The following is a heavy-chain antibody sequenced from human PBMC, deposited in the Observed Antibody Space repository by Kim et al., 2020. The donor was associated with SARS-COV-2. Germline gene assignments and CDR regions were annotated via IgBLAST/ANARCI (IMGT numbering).Heavy chain of an antibody. CDR3: ARISVVTPPYFDY. Sequence: YSTSLKSRLTSSKDTSKSQVVLTMTNMDPVDTATYYCARISVVTPPYFDYWGQGTLVTVSS. D-gene: IGHD2-21*02. V-gene: IGHV2-26*01. J-gene: IGHJ4*02.